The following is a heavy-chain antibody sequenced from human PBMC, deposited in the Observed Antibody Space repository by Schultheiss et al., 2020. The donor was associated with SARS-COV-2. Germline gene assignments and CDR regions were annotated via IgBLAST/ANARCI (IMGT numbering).Heavy chain of an antibody. Sequence: SQTLSLTCTVSGGSISSYYWSWIRQPPGKGLEWIGYIYYSGSTNYNPSLKSRATISVDTSKNQFSLMLSSVTAADTAVYYCARSGLGASFDYWGQGTLVTVSS. CDR3: ARSGLGASFDY. J-gene: IGHJ4*02. CDR2: IYYSGST. CDR1: GGSISSYY. D-gene: IGHD5-12*01. V-gene: IGHV4-59*01.